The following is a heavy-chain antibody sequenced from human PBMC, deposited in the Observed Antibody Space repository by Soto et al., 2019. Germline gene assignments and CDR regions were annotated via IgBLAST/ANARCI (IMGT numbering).Heavy chain of an antibody. CDR2: IYYSGST. CDR1: GYSISSGYY. Sequence: SETLSLTCAVSGYSISSGYYWGWIRQPPGKGLEWIGYIYYSGSTNYNPSLKSRVTISVDTSKNRFSLKLSSVTAADTAVYYCARDRLGRYCTNGVCYPMYGMDIWGQGTTVTVSS. V-gene: IGHV4-61*01. CDR3: ARDRLGRYCTNGVCYPMYGMDI. J-gene: IGHJ6*02. D-gene: IGHD2-8*01.